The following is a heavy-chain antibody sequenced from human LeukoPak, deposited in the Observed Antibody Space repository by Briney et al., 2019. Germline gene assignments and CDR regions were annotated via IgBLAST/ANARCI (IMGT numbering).Heavy chain of an antibody. V-gene: IGHV3-7*01. J-gene: IGHJ4*02. CDR2: IQEDGSEM. CDR1: GFNFRKHW. D-gene: IGHD1-26*01. CDR3: AKDSLRERIVGSTTRGVNDY. Sequence: QPGGSLRLSCAATGFNFRKHWMSWVRQSIGKGLECVAKIQEDGSEMHYADSVKGRFTISRDNSKNTLYLQMNSLRGEDTAVYYCAKDSLRERIVGSTTRGVNDYWGQGTLVTVSS.